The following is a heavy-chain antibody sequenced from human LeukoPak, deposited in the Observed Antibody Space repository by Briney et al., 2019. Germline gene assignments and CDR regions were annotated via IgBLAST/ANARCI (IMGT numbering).Heavy chain of an antibody. Sequence: PGGSVRLSCAASGFTFSSYSMSWVRQAPGKGLEWVSYINTSSSIIYYADSVKGRFTISRDDAKNSVSLQMNSLRAEDTAVYYCTKDMGYCSGGSCYRWFDSWGQGTLVTVSS. CDR1: GFTFSSYS. J-gene: IGHJ5*01. D-gene: IGHD2-15*01. CDR3: TKDMGYCSGGSCYRWFDS. V-gene: IGHV3-48*01. CDR2: INTSSSII.